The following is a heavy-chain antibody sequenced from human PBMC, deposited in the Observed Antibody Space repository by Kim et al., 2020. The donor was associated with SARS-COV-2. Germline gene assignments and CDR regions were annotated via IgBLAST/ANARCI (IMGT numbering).Heavy chain of an antibody. J-gene: IGHJ4*02. V-gene: IGHV4-31*03. CDR1: GGSISSGGYY. Sequence: SETLSLTCTVSGGSISSGGYYWSWIRQHPGKGLEWIGYIYYSGSTYYNPSLKSRVTISVDTSKNQFSLKLSSVTAADTAVYYCARSSVTYSFDYWGQGTLVTVSS. D-gene: IGHD4-17*01. CDR2: IYYSGST. CDR3: ARSSVTYSFDY.